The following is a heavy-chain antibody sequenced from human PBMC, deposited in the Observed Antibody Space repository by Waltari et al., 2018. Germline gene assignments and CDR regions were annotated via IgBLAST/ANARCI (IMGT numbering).Heavy chain of an antibody. V-gene: IGHV1-69*12. CDR1: GGTFSSYA. J-gene: IGHJ3*02. CDR2: IIPILCTA. D-gene: IGHD2-21*02. CDR3: ARPVLCGGDCYGAFDI. Sequence: QVQLVQSGAEVKKPGSSVKVSCKASGGTFSSYAISWVRQAPGQGLEWMGGIIPILCTANYDQKSQGRVTITGDESTSTAYMELSSLRSEDTAVYYCARPVLCGGDCYGAFDIWGQGTMVTVSS.